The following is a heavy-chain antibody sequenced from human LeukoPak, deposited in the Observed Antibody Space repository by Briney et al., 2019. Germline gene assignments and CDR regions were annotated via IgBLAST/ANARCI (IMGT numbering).Heavy chain of an antibody. CDR1: GYTFTGYY. CDR3: ARDKSTTVRFLQYY. Sequence: ASVKVSCKASGYTFTGYYMHWVRQAPGQGLEWMGWINPNSGGTNYAQKFQGRVTTTRDTSISTAYMELSSLRSDDTAVYYCARDKSTTVRFLQYYWGQGTLVTVSS. CDR2: INPNSGGT. D-gene: IGHD3-3*01. V-gene: IGHV1-2*02. J-gene: IGHJ4*02.